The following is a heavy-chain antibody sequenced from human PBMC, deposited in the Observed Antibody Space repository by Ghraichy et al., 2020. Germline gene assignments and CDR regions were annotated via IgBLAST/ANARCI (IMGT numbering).Heavy chain of an antibody. CDR2: ISSSSSYI. CDR3: ARGELEVVGATRPNYYYYYGMDV. CDR1: GFTFSSYS. J-gene: IGHJ6*02. Sequence: GGSLRLSCAASGFTFSSYSMNWVRQAPGKGLEWVSSISSSSSYIYYADSVKGRFTISRDNAKNSLYLQMNSLRAEDTAVYYCARGELEVVGATRPNYYYYYGMDVWGQGTTVTVSS. V-gene: IGHV3-21*01. D-gene: IGHD1-26*01.